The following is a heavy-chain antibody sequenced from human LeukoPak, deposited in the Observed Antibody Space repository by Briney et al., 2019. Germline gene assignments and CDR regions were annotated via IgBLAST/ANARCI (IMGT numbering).Heavy chain of an antibody. CDR3: ARVFYGYYYDSVPFDY. CDR2: INAGNGNT. Sequence: GASVKVSCKASGYTFTSYAMHWVRQAPGQRLEWMGWINAGNGNTKYSQKFQGRVTITRDTSASTAYMELSSLRSEDTAVYYCARVFYGYYYDSVPFDYWGQGTLVTVSS. J-gene: IGHJ4*02. V-gene: IGHV1-3*01. D-gene: IGHD3-22*01. CDR1: GYTFTSYA.